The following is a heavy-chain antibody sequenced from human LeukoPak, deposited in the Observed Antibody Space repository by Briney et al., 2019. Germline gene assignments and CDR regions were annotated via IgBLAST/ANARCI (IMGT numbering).Heavy chain of an antibody. D-gene: IGHD4-17*01. CDR1: GYTFTSYY. Sequence: ASVNVSCKTSGYTFTSYYIHWVRQAPGQGLEWMGIINPSGGSTSYAQKFQGRVTMTRDTSTSTVYMYLSSLRSEDTAVYYCARDSLYGVVDYWGQGTLVTVSS. V-gene: IGHV1-46*01. CDR2: INPSGGST. CDR3: ARDSLYGVVDY. J-gene: IGHJ4*02.